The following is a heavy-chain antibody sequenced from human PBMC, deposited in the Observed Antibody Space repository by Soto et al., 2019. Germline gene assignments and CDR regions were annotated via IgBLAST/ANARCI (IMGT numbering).Heavy chain of an antibody. Sequence: GASVKVSWKASGYTFTSYGISWVRQAPGQGLEWMGWISAYNGNTNYAQKLQGRVTMTTDTSTSTAYMELRSLRSDDTAVYYCARFGGYEAPGPSNYYHYGMAVWGQGTTVTVSS. V-gene: IGHV1-18*01. J-gene: IGHJ6*02. CDR1: GYTFTSYG. CDR3: ARFGGYEAPGPSNYYHYGMAV. D-gene: IGHD5-12*01. CDR2: ISAYNGNT.